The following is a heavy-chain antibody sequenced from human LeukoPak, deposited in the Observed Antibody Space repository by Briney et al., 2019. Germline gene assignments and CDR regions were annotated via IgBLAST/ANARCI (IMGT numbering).Heavy chain of an antibody. J-gene: IGHJ1*01. V-gene: IGHV1-24*01. CDR3: ATKVTMIVVPSEAEYFQH. Sequence: ASVKVSCKVSGYTLTELSMHWVRQAPGKGLEWMGGFDPGDGETIYAQKFQGRVTMTEDTSTDTAYMELSSLRSEDTAVYYCATKVTMIVVPSEAEYFQHWGQGTLVTVSS. CDR2: FDPGDGET. CDR1: GYTLTELS. D-gene: IGHD3-22*01.